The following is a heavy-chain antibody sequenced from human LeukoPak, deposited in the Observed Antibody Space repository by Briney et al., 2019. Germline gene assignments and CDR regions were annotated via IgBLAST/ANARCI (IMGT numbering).Heavy chain of an antibody. V-gene: IGHV3-43D*03. D-gene: IGHD1-14*01. J-gene: IGHJ6*02. CDR3: AKDASDTGNGMDV. CDR1: GFTLDDYA. CDR2: ISWDGGST. Sequence: GGSRRLSCAAPGFTLDDYAMHWVRQAPGKGLGWVSLISWDGGSTYYADSVKGRFTISRDNSKNSLYLQMNSLRAEDTALYYCAKDASDTGNGMDVWGQGTTVTVSS.